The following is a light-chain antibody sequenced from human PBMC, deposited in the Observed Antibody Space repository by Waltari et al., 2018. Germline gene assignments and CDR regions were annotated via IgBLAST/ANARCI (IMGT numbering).Light chain of an antibody. V-gene: IGLV2-14*01. CDR3: SSCSYTPRTTVI. Sequence: QSALTQPASVSGSPGPSITISCSGTFIDVGGYHFVSWFHHRPGKAPKVIIDDVTDRPSVVSNRFSGSKSDDTASLTISGLQPEDEADYYCSSCSYTPRTTVIFGTGTKLTVL. CDR2: DVT. J-gene: IGLJ1*01. CDR1: FIDVGGYHF.